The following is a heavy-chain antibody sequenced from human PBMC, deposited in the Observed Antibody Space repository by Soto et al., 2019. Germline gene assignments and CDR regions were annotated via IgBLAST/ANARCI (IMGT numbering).Heavy chain of an antibody. J-gene: IGHJ4*02. CDR3: AKGNLEGLDY. V-gene: IGHV3-53*02. Sequence: DVQVVENGGGLIQPGGSLRLSCGASGFTVNSNYMAWVRQAPGKGLEWVSVIYSGGDRYYAESVKGRFTVSRDDSKNTVYLQMNNLRVEDTAVYHCAKGNLEGLDYWGQGTLVTVSS. D-gene: IGHD1-1*01. CDR1: GFTVNSNY. CDR2: IYSGGDR.